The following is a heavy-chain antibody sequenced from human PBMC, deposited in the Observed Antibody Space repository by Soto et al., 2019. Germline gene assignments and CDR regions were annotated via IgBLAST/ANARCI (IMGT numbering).Heavy chain of an antibody. CDR2: IYYNGHA. Sequence: PSETLSLTCSVSGGSINTNNYYWGWIRQSPGQVLEWIGNIYYNGHANYNPSLKGRVTISQDMSKNQFFLKLTSMTAADTAIYYCATIMVPASRHIDFDYRGQGNLVIVSS. V-gene: IGHV4-39*01. D-gene: IGHD2-21*02. CDR3: ATIMVPASRHIDFDY. CDR1: GGSINTNNYY. J-gene: IGHJ4*02.